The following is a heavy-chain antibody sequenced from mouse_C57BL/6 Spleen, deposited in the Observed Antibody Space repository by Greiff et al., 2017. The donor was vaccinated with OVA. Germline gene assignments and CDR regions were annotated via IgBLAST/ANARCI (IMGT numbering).Heavy chain of an antibody. CDR2: IDPNGGGT. J-gene: IGHJ3*01. CDR3: AREETAQAWFAY. Sequence: QVQLKQPGAELVKPGASVKLSCKASGYTFTSYWMHWVKQRPGRGLEWIGRIDPNGGGTKSNEKFKSKATLTVDKPSSTAYMQLSSLTSEASAVYDCAREETAQAWFAYWGQGTLVTVSA. D-gene: IGHD3-2*02. V-gene: IGHV1-72*01. CDR1: GYTFTSYW.